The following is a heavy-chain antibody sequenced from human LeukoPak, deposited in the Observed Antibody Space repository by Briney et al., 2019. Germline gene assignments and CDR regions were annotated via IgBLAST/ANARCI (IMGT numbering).Heavy chain of an antibody. Sequence: PGGSLRLSCAVSGFTFSSYWMAWIRQAPGKGLEWVANMKQDGSAKHYADSVKGRFTITRDNAKNSLYLQMNSLRAEDTAVYYCARDQGGALDFWGLGSLVTVSS. J-gene: IGHJ4*02. CDR3: ARDQGGALDF. CDR1: GFTFSSYW. D-gene: IGHD3-16*01. CDR2: MKQDGSAK. V-gene: IGHV3-7*01.